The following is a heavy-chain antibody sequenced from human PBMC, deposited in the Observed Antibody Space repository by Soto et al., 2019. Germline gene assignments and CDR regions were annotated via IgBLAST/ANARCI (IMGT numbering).Heavy chain of an antibody. Sequence: PGGSLRLSCVASGVTSSNSWMSWVRQAPGKGPEWVSYISRSSSTIYYADSVKGRFTISRDNAKNSLYLQMNSLRDEDTAVYYCAREHKRITIFGVVTRNWFDPWGQGTLVTVSS. J-gene: IGHJ5*02. CDR3: AREHKRITIFGVVTRNWFDP. CDR1: GVTSSNSW. CDR2: ISRSSSTI. D-gene: IGHD3-3*01. V-gene: IGHV3-48*02.